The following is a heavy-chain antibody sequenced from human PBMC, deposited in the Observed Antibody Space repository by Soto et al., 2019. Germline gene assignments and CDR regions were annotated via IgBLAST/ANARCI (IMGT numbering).Heavy chain of an antibody. D-gene: IGHD6-6*01. CDR1: GFTFSSYA. CDR2: ISGSGGST. V-gene: IGHV3-23*01. CDR3: AKDLRYSSSPGYFDY. Sequence: GGSLRLSCAASGFTFSSYAMSWVRQAPGKGLEWVSAISGSGGSTYYADSVKGRFTISRDNSKNTLYLQMNSLRAEDTAVYYCAKDLRYSSSPGYFDYWGQGTLVTVSS. J-gene: IGHJ4*02.